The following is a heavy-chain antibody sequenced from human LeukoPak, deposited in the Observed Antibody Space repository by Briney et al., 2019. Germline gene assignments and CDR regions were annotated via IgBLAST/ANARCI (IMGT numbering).Heavy chain of an antibody. D-gene: IGHD1-26*01. J-gene: IGHJ4*02. CDR1: GGSFSGYY. CDR2: INHSGST. CDR3: ARGRLLSSP. Sequence: PSETLSLTCAVYGGSFSGYYWSWIRQPPGKGLEWIGEINHSGSTNYNPSLKSRVTISVDTSKNRFSLKLSSVTAADTAVYYCARGRLLSSPWGQGTLVTVSS. V-gene: IGHV4-34*01.